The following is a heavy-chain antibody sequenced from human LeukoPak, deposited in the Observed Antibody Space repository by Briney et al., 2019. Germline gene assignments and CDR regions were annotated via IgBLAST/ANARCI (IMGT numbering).Heavy chain of an antibody. CDR1: GFTFSSYA. Sequence: GGSLRLSCAASGFTFSSYAMHWVRQAPGKGLEWVAVISYDGSNKYYADSVKGRFTISRDNSKNTLYLQMNSLRAEDTAVYYCAKETAYGRTWSGHSSWGQGTLVTVSS. CDR2: ISYDGSNK. V-gene: IGHV3-30-3*01. D-gene: IGHD6-13*01. J-gene: IGHJ5*02. CDR3: AKETAYGRTWSGHSS.